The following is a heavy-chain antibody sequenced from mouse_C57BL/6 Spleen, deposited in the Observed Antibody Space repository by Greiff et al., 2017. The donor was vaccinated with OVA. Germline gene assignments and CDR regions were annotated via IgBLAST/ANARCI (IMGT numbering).Heavy chain of an antibody. CDR2: IWSDGST. CDR1: GFSLPSYG. Sequence: VKVVESGPGLVAPSQSLSITCTVSGFSLPSYGVPWFRQPPGKGLEWLVVIWSDGSTTYNSALKSRLSISKDNSKSQVFLKMNSLQTDDTAMYYCARHGGITTPLYAMDYWGQGTSVTVSS. D-gene: IGHD1-1*01. CDR3: ARHGGITTPLYAMDY. V-gene: IGHV2-6-1*01. J-gene: IGHJ4*01.